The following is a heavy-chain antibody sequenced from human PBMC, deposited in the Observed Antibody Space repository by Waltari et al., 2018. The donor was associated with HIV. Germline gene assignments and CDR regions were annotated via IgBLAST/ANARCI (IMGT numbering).Heavy chain of an antibody. D-gene: IGHD3-22*01. CDR3: ATSGYYYDSSGYSIVAFDI. CDR1: GYTLTELS. J-gene: IGHJ3*02. CDR2: FDPEDGET. Sequence: QVQLVQSGAAVKKPGASVKVSCKVSGYTLTELSMHWVRQAPGKGLEWMGGFDPEDGETIYAQKFQGRVTMTEDTSTDTAYMELSSLRSEDTAVYYCATSGYYYDSSGYSIVAFDIWGQGTMVTVSS. V-gene: IGHV1-24*01.